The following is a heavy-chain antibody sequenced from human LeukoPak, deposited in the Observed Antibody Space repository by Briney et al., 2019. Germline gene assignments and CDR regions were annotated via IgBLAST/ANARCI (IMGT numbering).Heavy chain of an antibody. Sequence: PGGSLRLSCVGSGFTFRSHAMSWVRQAPEKGLEFVSGIYENGGTTYYADSVKGRFSISRDNSKNTLYLQMNNVRVEDTAVYYCAKSYSNAWNNWFDPWGQGSLVTVSS. J-gene: IGHJ5*02. CDR1: GFTFRSHA. D-gene: IGHD4-11*01. CDR2: IYENGGTT. V-gene: IGHV3-23*01. CDR3: AKSYSNAWNNWFDP.